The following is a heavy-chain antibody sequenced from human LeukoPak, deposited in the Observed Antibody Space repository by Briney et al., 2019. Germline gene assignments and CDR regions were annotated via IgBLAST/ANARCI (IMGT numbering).Heavy chain of an antibody. CDR1: GVIFEDYT. CDR2: VNWHGTT. V-gene: IGHV3-43*01. CDR3: AKDLTYESSGSVIDS. D-gene: IGHD3-22*01. Sequence: PGGSLRLSCAASGVIFEDYTMHWVRQVLGKTLEWVSLVNWHGTTYYADSLKGRFTISRDNSKNSLYLQMDSLRTEDTAFYYCAKDLTYESSGSVIDSWGLGTLVTVSS. J-gene: IGHJ4*02.